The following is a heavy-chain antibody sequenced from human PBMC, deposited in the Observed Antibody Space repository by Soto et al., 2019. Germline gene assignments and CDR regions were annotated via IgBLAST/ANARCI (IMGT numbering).Heavy chain of an antibody. CDR3: AHRILRTVFGLVTTTAIYFDF. CDR2: IYWDDDK. CDR1: GFSLTTSGVG. Sequence: QITLNESGPTVVKPAETLTLTCTFSGFSLTTSGVGVGWIRQSPGKAPEWLALIYWDDDKRYSASLKSRLTISQDTPKTQVVLTMASVDPANTATYYCAHRILRTVFGLVTTTAIYFDFWGQGTPVVVSS. V-gene: IGHV2-5*02. D-gene: IGHD3-3*01. J-gene: IGHJ4*02.